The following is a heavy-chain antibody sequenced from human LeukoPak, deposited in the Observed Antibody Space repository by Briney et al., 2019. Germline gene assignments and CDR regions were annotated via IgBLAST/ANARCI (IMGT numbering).Heavy chain of an antibody. CDR2: INPNSGGT. CDR1: GYTFTGYY. V-gene: IGHV1-2*02. CDR3: ARVGLGYSYGYLAVGGYFDY. Sequence: GASVKVSCKASGYTFTGYYMHWVRQAPGQGLEWMGWINPNSGGTNYAQKFQGRVTMTRDTSISTAYMELSRLRSDDTAVYYCARVGLGYSYGYLAVGGYFDYWGQGTLVTVSS. J-gene: IGHJ4*02. D-gene: IGHD5-18*01.